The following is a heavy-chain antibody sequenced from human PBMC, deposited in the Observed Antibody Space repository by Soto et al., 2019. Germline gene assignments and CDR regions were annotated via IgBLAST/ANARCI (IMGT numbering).Heavy chain of an antibody. D-gene: IGHD2-8*01. CDR2: IIPIFGTA. J-gene: IGHJ6*02. V-gene: IGHV1-69*13. Sequence: GASVKVSCKASGGTFSSYAISWVRQAPGQGLEWMGGIIPIFGTANYAQKFQGRVTITADESTSTAYMELSSLRSEDTAVYYCARVGYCTNGVCYRNYYYYGMDVWGQGTTVTSP. CDR3: ARVGYCTNGVCYRNYYYYGMDV. CDR1: GGTFSSYA.